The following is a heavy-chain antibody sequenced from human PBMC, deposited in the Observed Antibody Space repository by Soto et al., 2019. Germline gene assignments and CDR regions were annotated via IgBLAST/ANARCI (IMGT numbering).Heavy chain of an antibody. D-gene: IGHD5-12*01. V-gene: IGHV4-34*01. CDR3: ARGGGYGLFDY. J-gene: IGHJ4*02. CDR2: INHSGST. Sequence: QVQLQQWGAGLLKPSETLSLTCAVYGGSFSGYYWSWIRQPPGKGLEWIGEINHSGSTNYNPSLKSRVTISVDTSKNQFSLKLSSVTAADTAVYYCARGGGYGLFDYWGQGTLVTVSS. CDR1: GGSFSGYY.